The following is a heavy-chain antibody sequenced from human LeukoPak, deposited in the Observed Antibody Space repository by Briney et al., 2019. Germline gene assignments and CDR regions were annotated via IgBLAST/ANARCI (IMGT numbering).Heavy chain of an antibody. D-gene: IGHD6-19*01. V-gene: IGHV3-13*01. CDR3: ARQTVAGAEDAFDI. CDR2: IATDGAT. J-gene: IGHJ3*02. Sequence: GGSLRLSCAASGFTLSSYDMHWVRRAPGQGLEWVSAIATDGATYYPGSVRGRFTISRENAKNSFYLQMNSLRAEDTAVYYCARQTVAGAEDAFDIWGQGTVVTVSS. CDR1: GFTLSSYD.